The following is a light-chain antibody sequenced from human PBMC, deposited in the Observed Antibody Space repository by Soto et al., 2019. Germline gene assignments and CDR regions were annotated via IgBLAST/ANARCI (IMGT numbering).Light chain of an antibody. J-gene: IGKJ1*01. CDR2: AAS. V-gene: IGKV1-27*01. CDR1: QGISNY. Sequence: DIQMTQSPSSLSASVGDRVTLTCRVSQGISNYLAWYQQKPGKVPKLLIYAASTWHSGVPARFSGSGSGTDFTLTISSLQPEDVVTYYCQNYNSDPQTFGQGTKVDIK. CDR3: QNYNSDPQT.